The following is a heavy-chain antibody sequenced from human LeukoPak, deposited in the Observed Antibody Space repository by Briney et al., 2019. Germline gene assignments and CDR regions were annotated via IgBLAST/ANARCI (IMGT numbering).Heavy chain of an antibody. CDR1: GYTFTSYD. D-gene: IGHD2-8*01. V-gene: IGHV1-8*01. CDR3: ARAEYCTNGVCYGSSAFDI. CDR2: MNPNSGNT. J-gene: IGHJ3*02. Sequence: GASVKVSCKASGYTFTSYDINWVRQATGQGLEWMGWMNPNSGNTGYAQEFQGRVTMTRNTSISTAYMELSSLRSEDTAVYYCARAEYCTNGVCYGSSAFDIWGQGTMVTVSS.